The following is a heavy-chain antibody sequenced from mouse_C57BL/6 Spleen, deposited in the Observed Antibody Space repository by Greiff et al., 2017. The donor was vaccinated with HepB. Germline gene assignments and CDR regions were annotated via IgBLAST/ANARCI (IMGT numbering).Heavy chain of an antibody. CDR3: ASGPLGGPFAY. J-gene: IGHJ3*01. CDR2: IWGVGST. D-gene: IGHD6-1*01. V-gene: IGHV2-6*01. CDR1: GFSLTSYG. Sequence: QVQLKESGPGLVAPSQSLSITCTVSGFSLTSYGVDWVRQSPGKGLEWLGVIWGVGSTNYNSALKSRLSISKDNSKSQVFLQMNSLQTDDTAIYYCASGPLGGPFAYWGQGTLVTVSA.